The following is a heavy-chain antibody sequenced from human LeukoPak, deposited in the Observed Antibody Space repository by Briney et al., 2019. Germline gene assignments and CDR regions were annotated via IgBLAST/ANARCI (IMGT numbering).Heavy chain of an antibody. CDR3: ALNGREVPSGAFDI. V-gene: IGHV3-23*01. Sequence: GGSLRLSCTASGFTFSNYAMSWVRQAPGKGLEWVSAISGSGGSTYYADSVKGRFTISRDNSKNTLYLQMNSLRAEDTAVYYCALNGREVPSGAFDIWGQGTMVTVSS. CDR1: GFTFSNYA. D-gene: IGHD3-16*02. J-gene: IGHJ3*02. CDR2: ISGSGGST.